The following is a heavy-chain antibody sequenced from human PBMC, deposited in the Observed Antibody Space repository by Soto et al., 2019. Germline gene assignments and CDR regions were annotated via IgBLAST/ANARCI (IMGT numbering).Heavy chain of an antibody. Sequence: GGFLRLSCAASGFNFSSYGMHWVRQAPGKGLVWVSRINSDGSRTTYADSVKGRFTISRDNAKNMLHLQMNSLRAEDTAVYYCARALTYYYDIDYWGQGTLVTVSS. CDR1: GFNFSSYG. V-gene: IGHV3-74*01. CDR2: INSDGSRT. CDR3: ARALTYYYDIDY. D-gene: IGHD3-22*01. J-gene: IGHJ4*02.